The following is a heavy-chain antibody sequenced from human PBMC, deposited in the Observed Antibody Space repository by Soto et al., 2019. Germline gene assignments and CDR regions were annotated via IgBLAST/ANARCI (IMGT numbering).Heavy chain of an antibody. Sequence: QVQVVESGGGVVQPGRSLRLSCAASGFTFSNYGMHWVRQAPGKGLEWVAVISSDGSNKYYADTVKGRFTISRDNSKRTLFLQMNSLRVEDTAVYYCAKVRLYCSSSSCSHYYYYGMDVWGQGTTVTVSS. D-gene: IGHD2-2*01. J-gene: IGHJ6*02. CDR1: GFTFSNYG. CDR3: AKVRLYCSSSSCSHYYYYGMDV. V-gene: IGHV3-30*18. CDR2: ISSDGSNK.